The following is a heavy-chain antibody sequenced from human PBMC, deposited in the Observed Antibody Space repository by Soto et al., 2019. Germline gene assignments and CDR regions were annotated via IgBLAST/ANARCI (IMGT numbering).Heavy chain of an antibody. CDR3: ARDLWGYCGTDCYPLDV. V-gene: IGHV4-59*01. D-gene: IGHD2-21*02. Sequence: QVQLQESGPGLVKPSETLSLTCTVSGGSISRYYWSWIRQPPGKGLEWIGYMYNTGSTVYNPSFKSRVTISVDPSXNXFSLNLNSVTAADTAVYYCARDLWGYCGTDCYPLDVWGQGTTVTVSS. J-gene: IGHJ6*02. CDR2: MYNTGST. CDR1: GGSISRYY.